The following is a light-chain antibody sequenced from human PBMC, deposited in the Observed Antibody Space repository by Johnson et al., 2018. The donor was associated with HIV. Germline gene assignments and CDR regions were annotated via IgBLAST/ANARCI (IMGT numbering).Light chain of an antibody. CDR3: GTWDSSLSVLYV. J-gene: IGLJ1*01. CDR1: SSNIGNNY. Sequence: QSVLTQPPSVSAAPGQKVTISSSGSSSNIGNNYVSWYQQLPGTAPKLLIYENNKRPSGIPDRFSGSKSGTSATLGITGLQTGDEADYYCGTWDSSLSVLYVFGTGTKVTVL. CDR2: ENN. V-gene: IGLV1-51*02.